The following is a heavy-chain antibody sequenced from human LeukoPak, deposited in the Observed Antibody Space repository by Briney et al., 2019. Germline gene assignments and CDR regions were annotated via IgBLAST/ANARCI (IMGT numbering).Heavy chain of an antibody. J-gene: IGHJ4*02. CDR3: ARDPGYCSGGSCYSGPAGDY. D-gene: IGHD2-15*01. Sequence: GGSLRLSCAASGFTFSSYWMHWVRQAPGKGLVWVSRINSDGSSTSYADSVKGRFTISRDNAKNTLYLQMNSLRAEDTAVYYCARDPGYCSGGSCYSGPAGDYWGQGTLVTVSS. CDR1: GFTFSSYW. V-gene: IGHV3-74*01. CDR2: INSDGSST.